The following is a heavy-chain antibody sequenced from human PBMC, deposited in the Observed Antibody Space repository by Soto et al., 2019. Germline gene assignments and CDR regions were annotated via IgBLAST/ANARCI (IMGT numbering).Heavy chain of an antibody. CDR2: IIPILGIA. D-gene: IGHD5-12*01. CDR3: AAGYSGYDSPPYYYYYMDV. Sequence: QVQLVQSGAEVKKPGSSVKVSCKASGGTFSSYTISWVRQAPGQGLEWMGRIIPILGIANYAQKLQGRVTITADKSTSTAYMELSSLRSEDTAVYYCAAGYSGYDSPPYYYYYMDVWGKGTTVTVSS. J-gene: IGHJ6*03. CDR1: GGTFSSYT. V-gene: IGHV1-69*02.